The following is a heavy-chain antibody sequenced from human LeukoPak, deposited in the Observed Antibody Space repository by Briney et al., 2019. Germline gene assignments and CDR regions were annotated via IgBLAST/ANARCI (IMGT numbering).Heavy chain of an antibody. V-gene: IGHV4-39*07. CDR1: GGSISSSSYY. J-gene: IGHJ3*02. CDR3: ARGDYYESSGYYPPDAFDI. Sequence: SETLSLTCTVSGGSISSSSYYWGWIRQPPGKGLEWIGSFYHSGTYYNPSLKSRVTISVDTSKNQFSLKVNSVTAADTAVYYCARGDYYESSGYYPPDAFDIWGQGTMVTVSS. D-gene: IGHD3-22*01. CDR2: FYHSGT.